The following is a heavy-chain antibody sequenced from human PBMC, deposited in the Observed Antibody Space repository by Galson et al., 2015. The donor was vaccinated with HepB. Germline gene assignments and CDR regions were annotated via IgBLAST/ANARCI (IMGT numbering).Heavy chain of an antibody. J-gene: IGHJ2*01. Sequence: SLRLSCAASGFTFSSYSMNWVRQAPGKGLEWVSTISNSSSYIYYADSVKGRFTISRDNAKNSLYLQMNSLRAEDTAVYYCARTLGTIVVVVAAHGYFHLCGRVTLFTVSS. CDR1: GFTFSSYS. D-gene: IGHD2-15*01. V-gene: IGHV3-21*01. CDR3: ARTLGTIVVVVAAHGYFHL. CDR2: ISNSSSYI.